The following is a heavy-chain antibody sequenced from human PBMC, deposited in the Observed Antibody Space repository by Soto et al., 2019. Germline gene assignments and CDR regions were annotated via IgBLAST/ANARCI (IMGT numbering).Heavy chain of an antibody. D-gene: IGHD6-6*01. V-gene: IGHV3-21*01. Sequence: GGSLRLSCSASVFTLSRYSMNWVRQAPGKWLEWFSSISISSTYIXXADSVKGRXPISRYNSKNTXYLERXSLRADDTAVYYCAGEVASCYWPQGTLVTVSS. CDR1: VFTLSRYS. J-gene: IGHJ4*02. CDR3: AGEVASCY. CDR2: ISISSTYI.